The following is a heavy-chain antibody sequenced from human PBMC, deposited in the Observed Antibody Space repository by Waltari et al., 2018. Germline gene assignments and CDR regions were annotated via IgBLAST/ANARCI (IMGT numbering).Heavy chain of an antibody. J-gene: IGHJ4*02. CDR1: GGSISSGSSY. Sequence: QVQLQESGPGLVKPSQTLSLTCTVSGGSISSGSSYWSWIRQPAGKGLEWIGRIYTSGSTNYNPALKSRVTISVDTSKNQFSLKLSSVTAADTAVYYCARGRYDSSGYYDFDYWGQGTLVTVSS. CDR2: IYTSGST. D-gene: IGHD3-22*01. CDR3: ARGRYDSSGYYDFDY. V-gene: IGHV4-61*02.